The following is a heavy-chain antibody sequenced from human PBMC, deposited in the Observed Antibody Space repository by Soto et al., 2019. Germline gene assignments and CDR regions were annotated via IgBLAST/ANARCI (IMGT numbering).Heavy chain of an antibody. V-gene: IGHV4-30-4*01. J-gene: IGHJ4*02. Sequence: QVQLQESGPGLVKPSQTLSLTCTVSGGSISSGDYYWSWIRQPPGKGLEWIGYIYYSGSTYYNPSLKSRVTTSGDPSKNPFSLKLSSVTAADTAVYYCATIKLGSNRLDYWGQGTLVTVSS. CDR2: IYYSGST. D-gene: IGHD3-10*01. CDR3: ATIKLGSNRLDY. CDR1: GGSISSGDYY.